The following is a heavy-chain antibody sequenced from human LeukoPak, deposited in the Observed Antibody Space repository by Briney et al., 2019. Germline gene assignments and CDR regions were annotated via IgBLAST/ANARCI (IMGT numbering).Heavy chain of an antibody. D-gene: IGHD4-11*01. CDR1: GGSISSYY. J-gene: IGHJ6*03. CDR2: IYYSGST. V-gene: IGHV4-59*01. Sequence: PSETLSLTCTVSGGSISSYYWSWIRQPPGKGLEWIGYIYYSGSTNYNPSLKSRVTISVDTSKNQFSLKLSSVTAADTAVYYCAREEGLSSNYGVYYYYYMDVWGKGTTVTVSS. CDR3: AREEGLSSNYGVYYYYYMDV.